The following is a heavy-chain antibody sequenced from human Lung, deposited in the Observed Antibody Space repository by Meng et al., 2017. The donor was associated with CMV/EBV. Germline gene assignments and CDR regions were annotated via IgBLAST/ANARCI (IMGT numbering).Heavy chain of an antibody. J-gene: IGHJ4*02. CDR1: GDIVSSNSAA. D-gene: IGHD4-23*01. CDR3: ARGINGGCGD. CDR2: TYYRSKWYH. V-gene: IGHV6-1*01. Sequence: QGQFQLSAPGLVTPSQTLSHTCAISGDIVSSNSAAWHWIRQSPSRGLEWLGRTYYRSKWYHEYAVSVKSRITISPDTPKNQFSLQLNSMTPEDTAVYYCARGINGGCGDWGQGTLVTVSS.